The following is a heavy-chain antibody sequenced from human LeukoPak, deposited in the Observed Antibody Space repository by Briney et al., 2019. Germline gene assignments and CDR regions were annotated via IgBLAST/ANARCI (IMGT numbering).Heavy chain of an antibody. CDR3: ARGVIAAGGNDFDY. Sequence: SETLSLTCTVSGYSISSGFYWGWIRQPPGKGLECIGSIYHSGSTDYNASLKSRVTMSVDTSKNQLSLKVISVTAADTAVYYCARGVIAAGGNDFDYWGQGTLVTVSS. V-gene: IGHV4-38-2*02. CDR2: IYHSGST. CDR1: GYSISSGFY. J-gene: IGHJ4*02. D-gene: IGHD6-13*01.